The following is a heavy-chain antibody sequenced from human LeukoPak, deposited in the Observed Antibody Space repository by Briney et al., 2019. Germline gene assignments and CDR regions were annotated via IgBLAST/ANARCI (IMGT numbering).Heavy chain of an antibody. CDR2: ISTNGGST. CDR1: GFTFSSYS. J-gene: IGHJ4*02. CDR3: ARVAAAAGTAFDY. V-gene: IGHV3-64*01. D-gene: IGHD6-13*01. Sequence: GGSLRLSCAASGFTFSSYSMHWVRQAPGKGLEFVSAISTNGGSTYYANSVKGRFTISRDNSKNTLYLQMCSLRAEDMAVYYCARVAAAAGTAFDYWGQGTLVTVSS.